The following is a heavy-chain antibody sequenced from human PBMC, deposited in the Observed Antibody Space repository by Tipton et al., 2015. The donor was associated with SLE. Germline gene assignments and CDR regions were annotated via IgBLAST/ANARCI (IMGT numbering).Heavy chain of an antibody. CDR1: GGTFSSYV. Sequence: QSGAEVKKPGSSVKVSCKASGGTFSSYVISWVRQAPGQGLEWMGGIIPIFGTVNYAQRFQGRVTITADESTSIAYTELSRLRSEDTAMYYCTRDGRREVQGVMHPIWGQGTKVTVSS. D-gene: IGHD3-10*01. V-gene: IGHV1-69*01. CDR2: IIPIFGTV. CDR3: TRDGRREVQGVMHPI. J-gene: IGHJ3*02.